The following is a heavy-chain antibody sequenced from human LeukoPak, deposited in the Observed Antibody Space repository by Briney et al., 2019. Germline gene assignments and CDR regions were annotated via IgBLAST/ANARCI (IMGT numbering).Heavy chain of an antibody. V-gene: IGHV1-2*04. Sequence: GASVKVSCKASGYTFTGNYMHWVRQAPGQGLEWMGWINPNSGGTDYAQKFQGWVTMTRDTSISTAYMELTRLRSDDTAVYYCARDQGGSGMDVWGQGTTVTVSS. CDR2: INPNSGGT. J-gene: IGHJ6*02. CDR3: ARDQGGSGMDV. CDR1: GYTFTGNY. D-gene: IGHD5-12*01.